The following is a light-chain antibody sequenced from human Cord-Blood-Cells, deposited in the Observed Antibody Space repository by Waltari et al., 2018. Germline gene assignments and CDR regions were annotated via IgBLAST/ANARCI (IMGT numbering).Light chain of an antibody. CDR1: SSDVGGYNY. V-gene: IGLV2-11*01. CDR2: DVS. J-gene: IGLJ2*01. Sequence: QSALTQPRSVSGSPGQSVTISCTGTSSDVGGYNYVSWYQQHPGKAPKLMIYDVSKRPSGVPDRFSGSKSGNMASLTISGLQAEDEADYYCCSYAGSFGGGTKLTVL. CDR3: CSYAGS.